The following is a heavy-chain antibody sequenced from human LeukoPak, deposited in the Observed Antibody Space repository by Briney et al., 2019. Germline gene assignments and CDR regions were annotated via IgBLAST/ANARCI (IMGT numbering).Heavy chain of an antibody. D-gene: IGHD3-16*01. Sequence: GGSLRLSCAASGFTFSSYGMHWVRQAPGKGLEWVAFIRYDGSNKYYADYVKGRFTISRDNSKNTLYLQMNSLRAEDTAVYYCAKDGPRSPPFMTSPLMDFQHWGQGTLVTVSS. J-gene: IGHJ1*01. CDR3: AKDGPRSPPFMTSPLMDFQH. CDR2: IRYDGSNK. V-gene: IGHV3-30*02. CDR1: GFTFSSYG.